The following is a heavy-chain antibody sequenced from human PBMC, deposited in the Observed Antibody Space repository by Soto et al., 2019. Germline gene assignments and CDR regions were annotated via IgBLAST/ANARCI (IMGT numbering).Heavy chain of an antibody. J-gene: IGHJ5*02. Sequence: GGSLRLSCAAPGFTFSSYAMHWVRQAPGKGLEYVSAISSNGGSTYYANSVKGRFTISRDNSKNTLYLQMGSLRAEDMAVYYCARDLGDYWFDPWGQGTLVTVSS. V-gene: IGHV3-64*01. CDR1: GFTFSSYA. CDR2: ISSNGGST. D-gene: IGHD3-16*01. CDR3: ARDLGDYWFDP.